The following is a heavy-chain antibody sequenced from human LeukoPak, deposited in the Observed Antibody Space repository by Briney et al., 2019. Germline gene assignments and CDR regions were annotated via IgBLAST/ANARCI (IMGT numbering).Heavy chain of an antibody. V-gene: IGHV4-31*03. CDR2: IYYSGST. D-gene: IGHD4-23*01. Sequence: PSQTLSLTSTVSGGSISSGAYYWSWIRQHPGKGLEWIGYIYYSGSTYYNPSLRSRVTISVDTSKNQFSLKLSSVTDADTAVYYCARAGGNSGYYYYYGMDVWGQGTTVSVSS. CDR3: ARAGGNSGYYYYYGMDV. CDR1: GGSISSGAYY. J-gene: IGHJ6*02.